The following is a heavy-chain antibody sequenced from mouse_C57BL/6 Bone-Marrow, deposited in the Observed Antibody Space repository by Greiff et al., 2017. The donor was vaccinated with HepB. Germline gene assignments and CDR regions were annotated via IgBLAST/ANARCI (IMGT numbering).Heavy chain of an antibody. V-gene: IGHV2-2*01. CDR2: IWSGGST. CDR1: GFSLTSYG. CDR3: ARPTVVGKYYAMDY. Sequence: VQLQQSGPGLVQPSQSLSITCTVSGFSLTSYGVHWVRQSPGKGLEWLGVIWSGGSTDYNAAFISRLSISKDNYKSQVFFKMNSLQADDTAIYYCARPTVVGKYYAMDYWGQGTSVTVSS. D-gene: IGHD1-1*01. J-gene: IGHJ4*01.